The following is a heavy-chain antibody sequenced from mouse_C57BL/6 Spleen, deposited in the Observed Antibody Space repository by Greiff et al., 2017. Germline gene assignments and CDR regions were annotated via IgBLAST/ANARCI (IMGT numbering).Heavy chain of an antibody. J-gene: IGHJ4*01. CDR3: TRGVSYGAMDY. CDR2: ISSGGDYI. CDR1: GFTFSSYA. D-gene: IGHD1-1*01. Sequence: EVTLVQSGEGLVKPGGSLKLSCAASGFTFSSYAMSWVRQTPEKRLEWVGYISSGGDYIYYADTVKGRFTISRDNASNTLYLQMSSLKSEDTAMYYCTRGVSYGAMDYWGQGTSVTVSS. V-gene: IGHV5-9-1*02.